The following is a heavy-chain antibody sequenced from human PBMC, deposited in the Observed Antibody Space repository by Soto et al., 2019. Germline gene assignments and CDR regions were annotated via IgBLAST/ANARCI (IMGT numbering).Heavy chain of an antibody. CDR3: AKDQDVDIVATILPFDY. J-gene: IGHJ4*02. V-gene: IGHV3-23*01. D-gene: IGHD5-12*01. CDR2: ISGSGSST. CDR1: GFTFDNYA. Sequence: GGSLRLSCAASGFTFDNYAMNWVRQAPGKGLEWVSAISGSGSSTYYADSVKGRFTISRDNSKNTLYLQMSSLRAEDTAVYYCAKDQDVDIVATILPFDYWGQGTLVTVSS.